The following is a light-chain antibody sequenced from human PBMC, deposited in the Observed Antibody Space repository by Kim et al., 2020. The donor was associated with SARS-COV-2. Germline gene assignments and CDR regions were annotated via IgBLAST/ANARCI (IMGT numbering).Light chain of an antibody. V-gene: IGKV1-5*03. Sequence: SASVGDRVTITCRASESIGTWLAWYQQKPGRAPRLLIYLASTLENGVPSRFSVTGSGTEFSLSITSLQPNDFATYYCQHYSRFPYTFGQGTKLEIK. J-gene: IGKJ2*01. CDR1: ESIGTW. CDR3: QHYSRFPYT. CDR2: LAS.